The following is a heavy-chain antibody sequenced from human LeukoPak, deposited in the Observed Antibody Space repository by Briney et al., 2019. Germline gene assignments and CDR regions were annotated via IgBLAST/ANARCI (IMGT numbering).Heavy chain of an antibody. V-gene: IGHV1-2*02. CDR3: ARAIRLAAAGIPSTFGY. CDR1: GFTFTNYN. Sequence: ASVKVSCKASGFTFTNYNMHWVRQAPGQGLEWMGWINPNSGGTNYAQKFQGRVTMTRDTSISTAYMELSRLRSDDTAVYYCARAIRLAAAGIPSTFGYWGQGTLVTVSS. CDR2: INPNSGGT. D-gene: IGHD6-13*01. J-gene: IGHJ4*02.